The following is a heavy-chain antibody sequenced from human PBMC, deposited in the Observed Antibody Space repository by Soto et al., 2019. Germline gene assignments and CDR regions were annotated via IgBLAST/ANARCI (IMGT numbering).Heavy chain of an antibody. V-gene: IGHV4-31*03. CDR2: IYYSGST. CDR1: GGSISSGGYY. D-gene: IGHD4-4*01. J-gene: IGHJ4*02. Sequence: QVQLQESGPGLVKPSQTLSLTCTVSGGSISSGGYYWSWIRQHPGKGLEWIGHIYYSGSTYYNPSLMSRVTISVDTSKTQFSLKLSSVTAADTAVYCCPRKFTVTTDFDYWGQGTLVTVSS. CDR3: PRKFTVTTDFDY.